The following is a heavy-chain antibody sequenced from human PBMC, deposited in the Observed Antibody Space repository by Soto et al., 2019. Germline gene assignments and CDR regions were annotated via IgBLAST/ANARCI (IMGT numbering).Heavy chain of an antibody. CDR3: ARASASTAMVLYEFDY. CDR1: GGSISSSNW. D-gene: IGHD5-18*01. J-gene: IGHJ4*02. V-gene: IGHV4-4*02. Sequence: SETLSLTCAVSGGSISSSNWWSWVRQPPGKGLEWIGEIYHSGSTNYNPSLKSRVTISVDKSKNQFSLKLSSVTAADTAVYYCARASASTAMVLYEFDYWGQGTLVTVSS. CDR2: IYHSGST.